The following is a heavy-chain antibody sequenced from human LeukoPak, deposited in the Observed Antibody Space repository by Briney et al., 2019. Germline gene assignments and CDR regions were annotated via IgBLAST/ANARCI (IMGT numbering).Heavy chain of an antibody. CDR1: GFTFSSYE. D-gene: IGHD6-19*01. V-gene: IGHV3-48*03. J-gene: IGHJ6*02. CDR3: VRGSTDWNGMDV. Sequence: GGSLRLSCAASGFTFSSYEMNWVRQAPGKGLEWVSYISSSGSPIYYADSVKGRFTVSRDNAKNSLYLQMSSLRAEDTALYYCVRGSTDWNGMDVWGQGTTVTVSS. CDR2: ISSSGSPI.